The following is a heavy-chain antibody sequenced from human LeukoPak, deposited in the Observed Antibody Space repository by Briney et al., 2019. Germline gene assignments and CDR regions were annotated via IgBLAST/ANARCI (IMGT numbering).Heavy chain of an antibody. J-gene: IGHJ6*02. CDR1: GGTFSSCA. Sequence: GASVKVSCKASGGTFSSCAISWVRQAPGQGLEWMGRIIPILGIANYAQKFQGRVTITADKSTGTAYMELSSLRSEDTAVYYCARSNTLYGMDVWGQGTTVTVSS. CDR3: ARSNTLYGMDV. V-gene: IGHV1-69*04. D-gene: IGHD4-11*01. CDR2: IIPILGIA.